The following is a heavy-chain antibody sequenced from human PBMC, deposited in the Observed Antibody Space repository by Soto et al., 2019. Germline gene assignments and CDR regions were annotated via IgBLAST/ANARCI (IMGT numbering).Heavy chain of an antibody. J-gene: IGHJ6*04. D-gene: IGHD2-15*01. Sequence: PGGSLRLSCAASGFTVSSKYMSWVRQAPGKGLEWVSLIQSGGPTYYADSVKGRFTISRDTSENTLHLQMDSLRAEDTAVYYCARDDVLCDGGRCYGVPLAVWXKGTTVTVSS. CDR2: IQSGGPT. CDR1: GFTVSSKY. CDR3: ARDDVLCDGGRCYGVPLAV. V-gene: IGHV3-66*01.